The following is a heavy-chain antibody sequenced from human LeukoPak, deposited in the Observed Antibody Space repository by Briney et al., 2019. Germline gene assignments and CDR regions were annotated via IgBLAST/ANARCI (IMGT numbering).Heavy chain of an antibody. CDR2: ISAYNGNT. CDR3: ARALDLHYYGSGSHWFDP. D-gene: IGHD3-10*01. V-gene: IGHV1-18*04. Sequence: ASVKVSCKASGYTFTSYGISWVRQAPGQGLEWMGWISAYNGNTNYAQKLQGRVTMTTDTSTSTAYMELRSLRSDDTAVYYCARALDLHYYGSGSHWFDPWGQGTLVTVSS. CDR1: GYTFTSYG. J-gene: IGHJ5*02.